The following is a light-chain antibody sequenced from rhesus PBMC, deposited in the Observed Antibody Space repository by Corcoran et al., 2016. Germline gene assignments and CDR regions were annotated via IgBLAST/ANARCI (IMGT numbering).Light chain of an antibody. Sequence: DIQMSQSPSSLSASVGDRVTITCRASQGISSYLNWYQQKPGKAPKLLIYYANSLASGVPSMFSGSGSGTDYTLTISILQPEDFATYYCQQGYSTPLTFGGGTKVEIK. CDR3: QQGYSTPLT. J-gene: IGKJ4*01. CDR2: YAN. CDR1: QGISSY. V-gene: IGKV1-32*03.